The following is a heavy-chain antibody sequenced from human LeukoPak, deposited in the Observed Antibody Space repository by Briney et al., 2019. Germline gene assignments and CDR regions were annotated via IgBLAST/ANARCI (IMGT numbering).Heavy chain of an antibody. Sequence: GGSLRLSCVASGFTFSSYAVSWVRQAPGKGLEWVSAISGSGGSTYYADSVKGRFTISSDNSKNTLYLQMNSLRAEDTAVYYCAKDGEIRSGSYFDYWGQGTLVTVSS. CDR1: GFTFSSYA. V-gene: IGHV3-23*01. D-gene: IGHD3-10*01. CDR3: AKDGEIRSGSYFDY. CDR2: ISGSGGST. J-gene: IGHJ4*02.